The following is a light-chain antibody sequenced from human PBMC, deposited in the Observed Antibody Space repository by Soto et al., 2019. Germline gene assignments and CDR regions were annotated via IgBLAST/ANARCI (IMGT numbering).Light chain of an antibody. CDR3: SSYTGTSTYV. CDR1: SSDIGNYNY. CDR2: DVS. Sequence: QSARTQPDSVSGSPGQSVAISCTAASSDIGNYNYVSWYQQRPGKVPKLIIHDVSDRPSGVSDRFSGSKSGNTASLTISGLQAEDEADYHSSSYTGTSTYVFGTGTKVTV. V-gene: IGLV2-14*03. J-gene: IGLJ1*01.